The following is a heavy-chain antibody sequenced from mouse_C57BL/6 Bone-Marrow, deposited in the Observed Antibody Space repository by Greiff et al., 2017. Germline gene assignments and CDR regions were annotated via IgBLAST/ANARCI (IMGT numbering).Heavy chain of an antibody. CDR3: AREGITTVVEGVYAMDY. V-gene: IGHV1-20*01. Sequence: EVQLVESGPELVKPGDSVKISCKASGYSFTGYFMNWVMQSHGKSLEWIGRINPYNGDTFYNQKFKGKATLTVDKSSSTAHMELRSLTSEDSAVYYCAREGITTVVEGVYAMDYWGQGTSVTVSS. D-gene: IGHD1-1*01. CDR2: INPYNGDT. CDR1: GYSFTGYF. J-gene: IGHJ4*01.